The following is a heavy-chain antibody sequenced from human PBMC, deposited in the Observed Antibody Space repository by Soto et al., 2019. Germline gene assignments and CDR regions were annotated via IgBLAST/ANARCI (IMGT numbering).Heavy chain of an antibody. J-gene: IGHJ3*01. D-gene: IGHD6-6*01. V-gene: IGHV4-59*08. CDR2: IYHTGRT. CDR1: GDSISTYY. CDR3: AILWFGSSSGAFDV. Sequence: QVQLQESGPGLMKPSETLSLTCTVTGDSISTYYWSWIRQSPEKGLEWIGYIYHTGRTNYSPSLRSRVTMSVDTSRNQFSLGLTSLTAADTAVYYCAILWFGSSSGAFDVWGQGTRVTVSS.